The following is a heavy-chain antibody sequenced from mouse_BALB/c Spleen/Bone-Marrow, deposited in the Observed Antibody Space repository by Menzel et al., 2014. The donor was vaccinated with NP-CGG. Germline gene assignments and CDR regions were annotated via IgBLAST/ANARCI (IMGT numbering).Heavy chain of an antibody. CDR1: GYTFSNYW. CDR3: ARVIYWYFDV. J-gene: IGHJ1*01. V-gene: IGHV1-9*01. Sequence: QVQLQQPGAELMKPGASVRISCMATGYTFSNYWIEWIKQRPGHGLEWIGEILPGSGSTDYNENFKGKATFTADTSSNTAYMQLSSLTSADSAVYYCARVIYWYFDVWGAGTTVTISS. CDR2: ILPGSGST.